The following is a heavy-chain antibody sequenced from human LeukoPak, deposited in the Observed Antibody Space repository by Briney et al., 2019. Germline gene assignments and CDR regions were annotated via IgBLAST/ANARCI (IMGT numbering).Heavy chain of an antibody. D-gene: IGHD2-2*01. CDR2: IYSSGAT. CDR3: AREIVVPAAPYYYGMDV. J-gene: IGHJ6*02. CDR1: GGSISSHY. Sequence: TSETLSLICTVSGGSISSHYWSWIRQPPGKGLEWIGYIYSSGATNYNPSLMSRVTISVDTTKNQFSLRLNPVTAADTAVYYCAREIVVPAAPYYYGMDVWGQGTSVTVSS. V-gene: IGHV4-59*11.